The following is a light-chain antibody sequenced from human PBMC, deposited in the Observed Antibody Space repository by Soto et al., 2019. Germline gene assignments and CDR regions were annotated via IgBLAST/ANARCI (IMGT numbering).Light chain of an antibody. J-gene: IGKJ4*02. Sequence: SAETLLVKEGECATSSCRASQSVSSNLAWYQQKPGQAPRLLIYGASTRATGIPARFSGSVSGTEFTLTFVCGLSKAFELHYCPQYTGPSRWFAGGTKVDIK. CDR3: PQYTGPSRW. CDR2: GAS. CDR1: QSVSSN. V-gene: IGKV3-15*01.